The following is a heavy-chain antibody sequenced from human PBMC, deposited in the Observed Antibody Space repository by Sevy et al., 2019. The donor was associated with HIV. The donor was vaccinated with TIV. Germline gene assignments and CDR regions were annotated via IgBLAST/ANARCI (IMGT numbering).Heavy chain of an antibody. CDR3: ARDRSRGWEFDY. D-gene: IGHD6-19*01. CDR1: GDSVSSNSAA. V-gene: IGHV6-1*01. Sequence: QSQTVSLTCAISGDSVSSNSAAWNWIRQSPSRGVAWLGRTYYRSKWCNDYAVSVKSRITINQDTSKNQFSLQLNSVTPEDTAVYYCARDRSRGWEFDYWGQGTLVTVSS. CDR2: TYYRSKWCN. J-gene: IGHJ4*02.